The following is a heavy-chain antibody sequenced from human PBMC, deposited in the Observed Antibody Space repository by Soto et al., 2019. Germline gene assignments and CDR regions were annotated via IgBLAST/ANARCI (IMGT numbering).Heavy chain of an antibody. CDR1: GFTFSSYA. V-gene: IGHV3-23*01. J-gene: IGHJ3*02. CDR2: ISGSGGST. Sequence: GGSLRLSCAAWGFTFSSYAMSWVRQAPGKGLEWVSAISGSGGSTYDADSVKGRFTIARDNSKNTLYLQMNSLRAEDTAVYYCAKSYELRSGYYTGDDAFDIWGQGTMVTVSS. D-gene: IGHD3-3*01. CDR3: AKSYELRSGYYTGDDAFDI.